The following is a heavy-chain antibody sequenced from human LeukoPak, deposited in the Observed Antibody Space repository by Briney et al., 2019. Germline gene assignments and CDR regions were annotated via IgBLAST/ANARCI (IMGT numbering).Heavy chain of an antibody. V-gene: IGHV4-59*01. CDR3: ATEKLSAGPHFEH. Sequence: SETLSLTCAVSGGSISNYHWSWIRQPPGKGLEWIGYIYNRGTTVYNPSLRSRVTVSVHTSKNQFSLRLTSVTAADTAIYYCATEKLSAGPHFEHWSRGILVSVSA. J-gene: IGHJ4*02. CDR1: GGSISNYH. CDR2: IYNRGTT. D-gene: IGHD6-13*01.